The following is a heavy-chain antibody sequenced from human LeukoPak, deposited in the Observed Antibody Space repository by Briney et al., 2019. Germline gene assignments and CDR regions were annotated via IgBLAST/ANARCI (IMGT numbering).Heavy chain of an antibody. CDR1: GGSFSFYF. J-gene: IGHJ4*02. D-gene: IGHD3-16*01. Sequence: SETLSLTCTVSGGSFSFYFWHWIRQPPGVGRDWIGEIDNRGSTQYKPSLRSRGIISIGTSGNHFSLKLTSVTAADTAVYFCARDSDSGFQWGQGMLVTVSS. V-gene: IGHV4-34*01. CDR3: ARDSDSGFQ. CDR2: IDNRGST.